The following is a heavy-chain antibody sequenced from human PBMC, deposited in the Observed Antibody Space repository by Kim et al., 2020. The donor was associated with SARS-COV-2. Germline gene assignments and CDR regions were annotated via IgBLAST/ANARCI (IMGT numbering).Heavy chain of an antibody. V-gene: IGHV3-48*02. D-gene: IGHD6-19*01. J-gene: IGHJ4*02. CDR2: ITPSSGAM. CDR3: ARVLTNIGWYEDY. Sequence: GGSLRLSCAASGFTFSSYTMNWVRQSPGKGLEWISCITPSSGAMYYADSVKGRFTISRDDAKNSLFLQMNSPRDEDTAVYYCARVLTNIGWYEDYWGQGTLVTVSP. CDR1: GFTFSSYT.